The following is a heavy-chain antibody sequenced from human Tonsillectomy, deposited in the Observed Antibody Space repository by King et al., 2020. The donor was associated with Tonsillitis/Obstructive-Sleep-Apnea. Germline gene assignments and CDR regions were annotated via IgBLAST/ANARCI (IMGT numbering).Heavy chain of an antibody. Sequence: VQLVESGGGVVQPGRSLRLSCAASGFTFSTYAMHWVRQAPGKGLEWVAVISYDESNKYYADSVKGRFTISRDNSKNTLYLQMNSLRAEDTAVYYCARGWNSVVWYFDHWGQGTLVTVSS. CDR2: ISYDESNK. CDR3: ARGWNSVVWYFDH. J-gene: IGHJ4*02. V-gene: IGHV3-30*04. D-gene: IGHD1-7*01. CDR1: GFTFSTYA.